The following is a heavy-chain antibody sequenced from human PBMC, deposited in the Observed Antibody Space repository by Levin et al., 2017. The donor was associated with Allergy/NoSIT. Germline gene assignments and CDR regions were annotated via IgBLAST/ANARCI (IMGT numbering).Heavy chain of an antibody. CDR2: IYYSGST. J-gene: IGHJ4*02. V-gene: IGHV4-39*01. CDR3: ASVGARNTLSRVGAPTGRFFDY. CDR1: GGSISSSSYY. D-gene: IGHD1-26*01. Sequence: SETLSLTCTVSGGSISSSSYYWGWIRQPPGKGLEWIGSIYYSGSTYYNPSLKSRVTISVDTSKNQFSLKLSSVTAADTAVYYCASVGARNTLSRVGAPTGRFFDYWGQGTLVTVSS.